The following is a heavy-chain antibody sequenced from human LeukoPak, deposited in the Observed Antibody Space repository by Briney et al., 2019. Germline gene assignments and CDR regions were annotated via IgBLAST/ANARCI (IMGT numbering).Heavy chain of an antibody. D-gene: IGHD3-10*02. J-gene: IGHJ1*01. V-gene: IGHV3-48*03. CDR3: ARDRYVLAY. CDR1: GFIFSSYE. Sequence: GGSLRLSCAVSGFIFSSYEMSWVRQAPGKGLEWVSYIGRSGTTIYYADSVRGRFTISRDNVNNSLYLQLNSLGAEDTAVYYCARDRYVLAYWGQGTLVTVSS. CDR2: IGRSGTTI.